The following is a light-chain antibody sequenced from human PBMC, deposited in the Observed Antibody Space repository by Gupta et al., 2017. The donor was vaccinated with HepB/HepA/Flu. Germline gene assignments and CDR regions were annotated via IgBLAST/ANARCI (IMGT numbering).Light chain of an antibody. CDR2: DTS. J-gene: IGKJ3*01. CDR3: QQRNDIPFT. Sequence: IMLTQSPATLSLSPGERATPSCSPSENVKNFLGSYQQKPGQPPRILLYDTSNRATGIPPRWSGSRCGRDYTITISSMEPEDFVVYYCQQRNDIPFTFGPGTKVDMK. CDR1: ENVKNF. V-gene: IGKV3-11*02.